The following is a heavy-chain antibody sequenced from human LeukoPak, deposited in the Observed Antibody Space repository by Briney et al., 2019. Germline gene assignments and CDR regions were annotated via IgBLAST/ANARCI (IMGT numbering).Heavy chain of an antibody. D-gene: IGHD3-3*01. CDR1: GGSISSYY. J-gene: IGHJ5*02. Sequence: SETLSPTCTVSGGSISSYYWSWIRQPPGKGLEWIGYIYYSGSTNYNPSLKSRVTISVDTSKNQFSLKLSSVTAADTAVYYCARGGRITIFGVSQEGWFDPWGQGTLVTVSS. CDR2: IYYSGST. V-gene: IGHV4-59*01. CDR3: ARGGRITIFGVSQEGWFDP.